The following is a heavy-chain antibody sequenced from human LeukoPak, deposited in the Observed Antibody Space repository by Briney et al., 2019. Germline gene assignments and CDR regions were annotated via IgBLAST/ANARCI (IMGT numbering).Heavy chain of an antibody. Sequence: GGSLRLSCAASGFTFNSYWMHWVRQAPGKGLVWVSRTNGDGSSTNYADSVKGRFTISRDNAKNTLYLQMNSLRAEDTAVFYCARDQYDTWSRRGNFDSWGQGTLVIVSS. J-gene: IGHJ4*02. V-gene: IGHV3-74*01. CDR3: ARDQYDTWSRRGNFDS. CDR1: GFTFNSYW. D-gene: IGHD3-3*01. CDR2: TNGDGSST.